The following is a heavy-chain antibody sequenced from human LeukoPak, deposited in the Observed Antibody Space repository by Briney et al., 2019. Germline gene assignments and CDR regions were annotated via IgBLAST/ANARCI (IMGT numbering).Heavy chain of an antibody. CDR1: GGSFSGYS. D-gene: IGHD3-22*01. CDR2: INHSRST. Sequence: SETLSLTCAVYGGSFSGYSWSWIRQPPGMGLEWIGEINHSRSTNYNPSLKSRVTISLDTSKNQFSLQLSSVTAADTAVYYCARGLEDSDTMYYFDYWGQGTLVTVSS. J-gene: IGHJ4*02. CDR3: ARGLEDSDTMYYFDY. V-gene: IGHV4-34*01.